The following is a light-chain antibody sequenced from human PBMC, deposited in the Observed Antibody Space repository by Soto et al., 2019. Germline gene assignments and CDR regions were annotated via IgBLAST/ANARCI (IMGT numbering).Light chain of an antibody. CDR3: QQYDDYPWT. CDR1: QSVNSR. CDR2: KAS. J-gene: IGKJ1*01. Sequence: DIQMTQSPSTLSASIGDTVTINCRASQSVNSRLAWYQQRPGKTPRILIYKASSLEREVPSRFSGSGSGTECTLTIRNLEPDDFSTYYCQQYDDYPWTFGQGTEVEVK. V-gene: IGKV1-5*03.